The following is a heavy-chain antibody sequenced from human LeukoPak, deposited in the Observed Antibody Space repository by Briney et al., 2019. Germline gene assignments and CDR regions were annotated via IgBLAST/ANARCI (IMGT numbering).Heavy chain of an antibody. CDR2: ISAYNGNT. Sequence: GASVKVSCKASGYTFTSYGISWVRQAPGQGLEWMGWISAYNGNTNYAQKLQGRVTMTTDTSTSTAYMELRSLRSDDTAVYYCARAGYYYDSSGPSYGDYWGQGTLVTVSS. D-gene: IGHD3-22*01. V-gene: IGHV1-18*01. CDR3: ARAGYYYDSSGPSYGDY. J-gene: IGHJ4*02. CDR1: GYTFTSYG.